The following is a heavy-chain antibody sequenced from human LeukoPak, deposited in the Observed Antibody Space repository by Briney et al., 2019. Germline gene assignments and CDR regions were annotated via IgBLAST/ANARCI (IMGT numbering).Heavy chain of an antibody. V-gene: IGHV3-23*01. CDR2: ISGSGGST. D-gene: IGHD4-11*01. J-gene: IGHJ5*02. Sequence: AGGSLRLSCAASGFTFSSYAMSWVRQAPGKGLEWVSAISGSGGSTYYADSVKGRFTISRDNSKNTLYLQMNSLRAEDTAVYYCAKDPYSNYVSNWFDPWGQGTLVTVSS. CDR3: AKDPYSNYVSNWFDP. CDR1: GFTFSSYA.